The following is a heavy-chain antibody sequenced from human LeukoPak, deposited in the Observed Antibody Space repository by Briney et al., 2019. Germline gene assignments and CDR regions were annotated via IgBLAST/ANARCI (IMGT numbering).Heavy chain of an antibody. V-gene: IGHV3-20*04. CDR1: GFTFDDYG. Sequence: GGSLRLSCAASGFTFDDYGMSWVRQAPGKGLEWVSGINWNGGSTGYADSVKGRFTISRDNAKNSLYLQMNSLRAEDPALYYCARDFLPLVDDAFDIWGQGTMVTVSS. J-gene: IGHJ3*02. D-gene: IGHD2-15*01. CDR2: INWNGGST. CDR3: ARDFLPLVDDAFDI.